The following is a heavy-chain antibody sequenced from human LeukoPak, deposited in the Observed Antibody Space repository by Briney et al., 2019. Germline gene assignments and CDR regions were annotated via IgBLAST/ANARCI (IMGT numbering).Heavy chain of an antibody. CDR3: ATGGPFYDFWSGYYWRYFDY. V-gene: IGHV4-34*01. Sequence: PSETLSLTCAVYGGSFSGYYWSWIRQPPGKGLEWIGEINHSGSTNYNPSLKSRVTISVDTSKDQFSLKLSSVTAADTAVYYCATGGPFYDFWSGYYWRYFDYWGQGTLVTVSS. CDR2: INHSGST. D-gene: IGHD3-3*01. CDR1: GGSFSGYY. J-gene: IGHJ4*02.